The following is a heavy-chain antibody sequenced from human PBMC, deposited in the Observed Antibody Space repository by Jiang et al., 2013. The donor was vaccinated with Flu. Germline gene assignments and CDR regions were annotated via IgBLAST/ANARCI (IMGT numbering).Heavy chain of an antibody. CDR3: AKEGAYTYGSRYYFDY. V-gene: IGHV3-23*01. J-gene: IGHJ4*02. CDR2: ISDSSSST. D-gene: IGHD5-18*01. Sequence: GKGLEWVSGISDSSSSTYYADSVKGRFTISRDNSKNTLYLQMNSLRAEDTAVYYCAKEGAYTYGSRYYFDYWGQGTLVTVSS.